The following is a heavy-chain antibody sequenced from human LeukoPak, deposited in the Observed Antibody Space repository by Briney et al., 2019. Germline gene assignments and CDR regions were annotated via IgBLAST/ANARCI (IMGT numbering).Heavy chain of an antibody. D-gene: IGHD2-2*01. CDR2: ISSNGVNT. V-gene: IGHV3-64*01. CDR1: GFIFSSYV. Sequence: GGSLRLSCAASGFIFSSYVMHWVRQAPGKGLEYVSSISSNGVNTYYANSVKGRFTISRDNSKNTLYLQMGSLRAEDMAVYYCARASFTSTWHHLGSWGQGTLVTVSS. CDR3: ARASFTSTWHHLGS. J-gene: IGHJ4*02.